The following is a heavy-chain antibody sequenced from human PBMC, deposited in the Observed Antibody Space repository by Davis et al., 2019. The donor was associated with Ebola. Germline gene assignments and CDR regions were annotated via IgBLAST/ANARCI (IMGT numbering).Heavy chain of an antibody. CDR2: IYYSGTT. Sequence: PSETLSLTCTVSGGSINSSPYYWGWIRQSPGKGLEWIGSIYYSGTTYYNPSLKSRVTISIDMSRNQFSLKLTSVIAADTAVYYCARDRYSSRQGWDYWGQGTLVTVSS. D-gene: IGHD6-13*01. CDR3: ARDRYSSRQGWDY. V-gene: IGHV4-39*07. J-gene: IGHJ4*02. CDR1: GGSINSSPYY.